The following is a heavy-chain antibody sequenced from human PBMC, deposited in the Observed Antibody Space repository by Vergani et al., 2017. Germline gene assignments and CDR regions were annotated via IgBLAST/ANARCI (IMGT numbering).Heavy chain of an antibody. CDR3: ARCQEHNSTTVVTPGTYWYFDL. D-gene: IGHD4-23*01. V-gene: IGHV1-69*01. J-gene: IGHJ2*01. Sequence: QVQLVQSGAEVKKPGSSVKVSCKASGGTFSSYAISWVRQAPGQGLEWMGGIIPIFGTANYAQKFQGRVTITADESTCTAYMELSSLRSEDTAVYYCARCQEHNSTTVVTPGTYWYFDLWGRGTLVTVSS. CDR1: GGTFSSYA. CDR2: IIPIFGTA.